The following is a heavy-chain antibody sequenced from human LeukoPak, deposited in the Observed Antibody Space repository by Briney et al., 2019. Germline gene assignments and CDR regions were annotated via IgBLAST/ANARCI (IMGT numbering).Heavy chain of an antibody. CDR3: AKGEILWFGELKYFDL. CDR2: ISGSGGST. CDR1: GFTFSSYV. D-gene: IGHD3-10*01. V-gene: IGHV3-23*01. J-gene: IGHJ2*01. Sequence: GGSLRLSCAASGFTFSSYVMNWVRQAPGKGLEWVSAISGSGGSTYYADSVKGRFTISRDNSKNTLYLQMNSLRAEDTAVYYCAKGEILWFGELKYFDLWGRGTLVTVSS.